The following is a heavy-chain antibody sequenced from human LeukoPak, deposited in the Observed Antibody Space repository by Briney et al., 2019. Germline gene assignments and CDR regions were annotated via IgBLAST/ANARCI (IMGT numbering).Heavy chain of an antibody. V-gene: IGHV3-33*01. CDR2: IWYDGSNE. CDR3: ARVVTVTTGRYFDY. D-gene: IGHD4-17*01. Sequence: GGPLRLSCAASGFTFSNHGMHWVRQAPGKGLEWVAVIWYDGSNEYYADSVKGRFTISRDNSKNTVYLQMNSLRAEDTAVYYCARVVTVTTGRYFDYWGQGSLVTVSS. CDR1: GFTFSNHG. J-gene: IGHJ4*02.